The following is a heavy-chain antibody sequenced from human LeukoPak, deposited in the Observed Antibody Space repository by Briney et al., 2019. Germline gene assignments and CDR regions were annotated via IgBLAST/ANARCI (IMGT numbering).Heavy chain of an antibody. CDR3: ARGDYYGSGSYVIAFDI. J-gene: IGHJ3*02. D-gene: IGHD3-10*01. CDR1: GVSISSYY. CDR2: IYYSGST. Sequence: SETLSLTRTVSGVSISSYYWRWIRQPPPKGLEWIGYIYYSGSTNYNPPLQSRVTISVDTSKNQFSLKLSPVTAADTAVYYCARGDYYGSGSYVIAFDIRGQGTMVTVSS. V-gene: IGHV4-59*01.